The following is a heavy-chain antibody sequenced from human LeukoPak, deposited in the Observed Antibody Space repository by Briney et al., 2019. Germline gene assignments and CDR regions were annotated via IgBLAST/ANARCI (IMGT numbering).Heavy chain of an antibody. CDR3: AKTRRAFIVVVPAAKQPIDY. CDR2: ISGSGGST. CDR1: GFTFSSYA. D-gene: IGHD2-2*01. Sequence: GGPLRLSCAASGFTFSSYAMSWVRQAPGKGLEWVSAISGSGGSTYYADSVKGRFTISRDNSKNTLYLQMNSLRAEDTAVYYCAKTRRAFIVVVPAAKQPIDYWGQGTLVTVSS. J-gene: IGHJ4*02. V-gene: IGHV3-23*01.